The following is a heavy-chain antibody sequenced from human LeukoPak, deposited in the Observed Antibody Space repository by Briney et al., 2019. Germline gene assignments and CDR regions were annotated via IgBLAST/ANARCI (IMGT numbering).Heavy chain of an antibody. CDR3: VREYCGGDCYTDF. Sequence: GGSLRLSCAASGFTFSIYWMHWVRQTPGKGLEWVSRLNSDASVTTYSDSVKGRFTISRDNAKNTLYLQMDSLRAEDTAFYYCVREYCGGDCYTDFWGQGTLVTVSS. CDR2: LNSDASVT. J-gene: IGHJ4*02. V-gene: IGHV3-74*01. CDR1: GFTFSIYW. D-gene: IGHD2-21*02.